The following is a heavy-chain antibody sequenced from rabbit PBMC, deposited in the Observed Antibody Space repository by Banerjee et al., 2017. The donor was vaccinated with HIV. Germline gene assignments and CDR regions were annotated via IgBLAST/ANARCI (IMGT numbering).Heavy chain of an antibody. CDR1: GFSFSSAYD. Sequence: QQLEESGGGLVKPGASLTLTCKASGFSFSSAYDMCWVRQAPGKGLEWIGCIYTGSGSTWYASWAKGRFTISKTSSTTVTLQMTSLTAADTATYFCARHFGAAEYGYALNLWGQGTLVTVS. CDR2: IYTGSGST. CDR3: ARHFGAAEYGYALNL. D-gene: IGHD6-1*01. J-gene: IGHJ4*01. V-gene: IGHV1S40*01.